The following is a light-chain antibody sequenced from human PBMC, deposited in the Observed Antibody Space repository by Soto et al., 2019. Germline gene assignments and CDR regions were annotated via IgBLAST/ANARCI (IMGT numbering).Light chain of an antibody. J-gene: IGKJ5*01. Sequence: IVFTQSPGTLSLSPGERATLSCSTSQSVSNTYVAWYQQKPGQAPRLLIYDTSSRVTGIPDRFSGSGSGTEFTLTISRLEPEDFAVFYCQQYGTSEIIFGQGTRLEIK. CDR1: QSVSNTY. CDR3: QQYGTSEII. CDR2: DTS. V-gene: IGKV3-20*01.